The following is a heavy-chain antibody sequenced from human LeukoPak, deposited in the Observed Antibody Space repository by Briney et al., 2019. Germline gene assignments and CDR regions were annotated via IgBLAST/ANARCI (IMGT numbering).Heavy chain of an antibody. Sequence: PGGSLRLSCAVSGFTFSSYSMSWVRQAPGKGLEWVSAISGSGDSTYYADSVKGRFTISRDNSKNTLYLQMNSLKTEDTAVYYCTRRSYDYVWGSYRPFDYWGQGTLVTVSS. V-gene: IGHV3-23*01. D-gene: IGHD3-16*02. CDR1: GFTFSSYS. J-gene: IGHJ4*02. CDR2: ISGSGDST. CDR3: TRRSYDYVWGSYRPFDY.